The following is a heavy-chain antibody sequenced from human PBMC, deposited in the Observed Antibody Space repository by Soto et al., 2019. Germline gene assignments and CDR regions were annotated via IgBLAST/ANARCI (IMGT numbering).Heavy chain of an antibody. J-gene: IGHJ5*02. Sequence: HPGGSLRLSCAGSGFTFNSHEMTWVRQAPGKGLEWISSISSSGGSIYYAECVKGRFTVSKDNAKNSLYLQMNSLRAEDTAVYYCARSWGLYCRSSRCYSPWFDPWGRGTLVTVSS. V-gene: IGHV3-48*03. CDR3: ARSWGLYCRSSRCYSPWFDP. CDR2: ISSSGGSI. D-gene: IGHD2-2*02. CDR1: GFTFNSHE.